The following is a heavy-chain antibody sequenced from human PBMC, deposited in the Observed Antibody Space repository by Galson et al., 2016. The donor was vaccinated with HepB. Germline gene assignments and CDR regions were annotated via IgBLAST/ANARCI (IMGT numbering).Heavy chain of an antibody. Sequence: QSGAEVKKPGESLKISCKGSGYSFTSYWIGWVRQMPGKGLEWMGIIYPGDSDTRYSPSFQGQVTISADKSISSAFLQWSSLKASDTAMYYCARKQWEPSRRVDYLDYWGQGTLVTVSS. CDR1: GYSFTSYW. CDR2: IYPGDSDT. CDR3: ARKQWEPSRRVDYLDY. D-gene: IGHD1-26*01. V-gene: IGHV5-51*01. J-gene: IGHJ4*02.